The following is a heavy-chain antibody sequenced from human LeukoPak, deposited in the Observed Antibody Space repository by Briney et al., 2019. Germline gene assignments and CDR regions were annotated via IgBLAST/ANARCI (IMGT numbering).Heavy chain of an antibody. CDR3: ARDSRADMITFGGAFDY. V-gene: IGHV3-7*01. J-gene: IGHJ4*02. CDR2: IKQDGSEK. CDR1: GFTFSSYW. D-gene: IGHD3-16*01. Sequence: PGGSLRLSCAASGFTFSSYWMSWVRQAPGKGLEWVANIKQDGSEKYYVDSVKGRFTISRDNAKNSLYLQMNSLRAEDTAVYYCARDSRADMITFGGAFDYWGQGTLVTVSS.